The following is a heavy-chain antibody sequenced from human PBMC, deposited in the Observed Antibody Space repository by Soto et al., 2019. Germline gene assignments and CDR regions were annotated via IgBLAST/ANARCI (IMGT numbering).Heavy chain of an antibody. CDR1: GFTVSSYG. Sequence: QMQLVESGGGVVQLGRSLRLSCAASGFTVSSYGMHWVRQAPGKGLEWVAVISYDGSNKYYADSVKGRFTISRDNSKNTLYLQMNSLRAEDTAVYYCAKDNEAATLDYWGQGTLVTVSS. CDR3: AKDNEAATLDY. J-gene: IGHJ4*02. CDR2: ISYDGSNK. D-gene: IGHD2-15*01. V-gene: IGHV3-30*18.